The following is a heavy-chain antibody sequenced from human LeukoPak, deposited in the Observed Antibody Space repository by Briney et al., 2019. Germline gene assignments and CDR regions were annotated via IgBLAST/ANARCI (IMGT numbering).Heavy chain of an antibody. CDR1: GYSISSGYL. CDR2: IDGSGSS. Sequence: PSETLSLTCTVSGYSISSGYLWGWIRQPPGKGLEWIGSIDGSGSSYYNPSFKSRLTISVDTSKNQFSLKLSSVTAADTAVYYCASLRTGDFDYWGQGALVTVSS. J-gene: IGHJ4*02. CDR3: ASLRTGDFDY. D-gene: IGHD3-10*01. V-gene: IGHV4-38-2*02.